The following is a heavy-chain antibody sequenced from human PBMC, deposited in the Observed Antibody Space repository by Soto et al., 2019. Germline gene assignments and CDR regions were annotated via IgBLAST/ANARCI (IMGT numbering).Heavy chain of an antibody. D-gene: IGHD3-22*01. J-gene: IGHJ4*02. CDR3: ARDRPYYYDSSGYYPGPFAY. CDR2: IWYDGSNK. V-gene: IGHV3-33*01. Sequence: QVQLVESGGGVVQPGRSLRLSCAASGFTFSSYGMHWVRQAPGKGLEWVAVIWYDGSNKYYADSVKGRFTISRDNSKNTLYLQMNSLRAEDTAVYYCARDRPYYYDSSGYYPGPFAYWGQGTLVTVSS. CDR1: GFTFSSYG.